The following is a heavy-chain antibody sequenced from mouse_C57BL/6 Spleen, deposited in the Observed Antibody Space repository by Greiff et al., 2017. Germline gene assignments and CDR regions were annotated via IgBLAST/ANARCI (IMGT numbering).Heavy chain of an antibody. Sequence: QVQLQQPGAELVMPGASVKLSCKASGYTFTSYWMHWVKQRPGQGLEWIGEIDPSDSYTNYNQKFKGKSTLTVDTSASTAYMQLSSLTSEDSAVYYCARSGYDYDFFDYWGQGTTLTVSS. CDR3: ARSGYDYDFFDY. CDR1: GYTFTSYW. J-gene: IGHJ2*01. V-gene: IGHV1-69*01. D-gene: IGHD2-4*01. CDR2: IDPSDSYT.